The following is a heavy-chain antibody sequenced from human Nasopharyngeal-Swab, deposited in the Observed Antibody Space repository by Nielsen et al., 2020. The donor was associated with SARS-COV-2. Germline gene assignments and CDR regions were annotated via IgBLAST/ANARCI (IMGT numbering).Heavy chain of an antibody. CDR1: GFRLRDHE. J-gene: IGHJ4*02. CDR3: ARDLSFGEIFDY. V-gene: IGHV3-30*02. Sequence: GESLKISCAASGFRLRDHEMKWVRKARGKGLEWVTFIWADGSTQDYADSVKGRFTISRDNSKNTLYLQMNSLRAEDTAVYYCARDLSFGEIFDYWGQGTLVTVSS. CDR2: IWADGSTQ. D-gene: IGHD3-10*01.